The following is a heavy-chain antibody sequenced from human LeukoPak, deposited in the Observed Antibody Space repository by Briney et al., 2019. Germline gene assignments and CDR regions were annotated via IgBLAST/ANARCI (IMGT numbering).Heavy chain of an antibody. Sequence: ASVNVSCKASGYIFTTYFIHWVRQAPGQGLEWMGWISPNNGDTNYVQKFQGRFTMTRDTSISTAYMELTRLRSDDTAVYYCAREGGYDILTGYQDYWGQGTLVTVPS. V-gene: IGHV1-2*02. CDR3: AREGGYDILTGYQDY. CDR1: GYIFTTYF. J-gene: IGHJ4*02. CDR2: ISPNNGDT. D-gene: IGHD3-9*01.